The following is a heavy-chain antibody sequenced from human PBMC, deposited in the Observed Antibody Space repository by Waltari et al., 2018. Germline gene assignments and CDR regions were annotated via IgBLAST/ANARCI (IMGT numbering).Heavy chain of an antibody. Sequence: QVQLQESGPGLVKPSETLSLTCAVSGYSISSGYYWGWIRQPPGKGLEWIGSIYHSGGTYYTPSLKSRVTISVDTSKNPCALKLSSVTAADTAVYYCARLFIAAAGTRGYYFDYWGQGTLVTVSS. J-gene: IGHJ4*02. V-gene: IGHV4-38-2*01. CDR1: GYSISSGYY. CDR3: ARLFIAAAGTRGYYFDY. CDR2: IYHSGGT. D-gene: IGHD6-13*01.